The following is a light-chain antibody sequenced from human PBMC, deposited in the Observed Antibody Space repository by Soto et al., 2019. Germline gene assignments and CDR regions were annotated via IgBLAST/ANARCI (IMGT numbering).Light chain of an antibody. J-gene: IGLJ1*01. CDR3: KSYAGSNNYV. V-gene: IGLV2-8*01. Sequence: QAVQSQPPSASWSPGHSVTISCTGTKSDIGVYDFVSWYQHHPGKAPRLIIYEVVQRPSGVPDRFSGSKSGNTASLTVSGLQAADEADHFCKSYAGSNNYVFGSGTKVTVL. CDR1: KSDIGVYDF. CDR2: EVV.